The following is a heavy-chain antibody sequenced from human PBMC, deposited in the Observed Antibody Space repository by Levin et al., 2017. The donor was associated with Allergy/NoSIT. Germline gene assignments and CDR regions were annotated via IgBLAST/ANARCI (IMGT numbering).Heavy chain of an antibody. V-gene: IGHV6-1*01. CDR1: GDSVSSNRAT. Sequence: SETLSLTCAISGDSVSSNRATWNWIRQSPSRGLEWLGRTYCRSKWFNDYAVSVKSRITINPDTSKNQFSLQLNSVTPEDTAVYYCANMDSAYWGQGTLVTVSS. J-gene: IGHJ4*02. CDR2: TYCRSKWFN. CDR3: ANMDSAY.